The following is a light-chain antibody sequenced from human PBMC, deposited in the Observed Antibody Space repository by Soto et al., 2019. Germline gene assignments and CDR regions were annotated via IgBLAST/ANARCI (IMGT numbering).Light chain of an antibody. Sequence: EIVMTQSPATLSVSPGERATLSCRASQSVSSYLAWYQQKPGQAPRLLIYDASNRATGIPARFSGSGSGTDFTLTISRLEPEDFAVYYCQQHGSSPITFGQGTRLEI. CDR3: QQHGSSPIT. CDR2: DAS. V-gene: IGKV3-20*01. J-gene: IGKJ5*01. CDR1: QSVSSY.